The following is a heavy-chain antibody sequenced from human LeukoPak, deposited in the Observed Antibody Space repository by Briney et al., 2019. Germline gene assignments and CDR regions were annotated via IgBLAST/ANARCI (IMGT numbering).Heavy chain of an antibody. D-gene: IGHD6-19*01. CDR3: ARAYASASIAVAGSNWFDP. J-gene: IGHJ5*02. Sequence: SETLSLTCTVSGGSISSYYWSWIRQPPGKGLEWIGYIYYSGSTNYNPSLKSRVTISVDTSKNQFSLKLSSVTAADTAVYYCARAYASASIAVAGSNWFDPWGQGTLVTVSS. V-gene: IGHV4-59*01. CDR2: IYYSGST. CDR1: GGSISSYY.